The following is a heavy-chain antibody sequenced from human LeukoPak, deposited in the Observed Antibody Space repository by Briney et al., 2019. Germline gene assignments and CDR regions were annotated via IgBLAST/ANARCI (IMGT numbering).Heavy chain of an antibody. J-gene: IGHJ4*02. CDR1: GGSFSGYY. D-gene: IGHD3-10*01. CDR3: ASHPPGYYFDY. Sequence: SETLSLTCAVYGGSFSGYYWSWIRQPPGKGLEWIGEINHSGSTNYNPSLKSRVTISVDTSKNQFSLKLSSVTAADTAVYYCASHPPGYYFDYWGQGTLVTVSS. CDR2: INHSGST. V-gene: IGHV4-34*01.